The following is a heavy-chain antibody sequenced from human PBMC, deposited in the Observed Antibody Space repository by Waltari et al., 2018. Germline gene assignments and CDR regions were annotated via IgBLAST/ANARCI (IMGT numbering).Heavy chain of an antibody. CDR3: ARVRDDPFYGGSGYSST. CDR1: GFTFSSSS. V-gene: IGHV3-21*02. CDR2: TSSASSFI. Sequence: EVQLVESGGGLVKPGGSLRLSCAASGFTFSSSSMNWVRQAPGKVLEGVASTSSASSFIYYGDSVKGRFTISRDNAKNVLYLQMNSLRVEDTAVYYCARVRDDPFYGGSGYSSTWGQGTLVAVSS. D-gene: IGHD3-22*01. J-gene: IGHJ4*02.